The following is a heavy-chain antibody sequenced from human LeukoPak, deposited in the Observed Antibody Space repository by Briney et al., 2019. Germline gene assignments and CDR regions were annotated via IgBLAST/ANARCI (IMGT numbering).Heavy chain of an antibody. CDR3: ARDGVGSTRTFDY. J-gene: IGHJ4*02. Sequence: ASVKVSCKPSGYTFTGYYIHWVRKAPGQGLEWMGWINPNSGGTNYAQKFQGRVTMTRDTSISTAYMELSRLRSDDTAVYYCARDGVGSTRTFDYWGQGTLVTVSS. V-gene: IGHV1-2*02. CDR1: GYTFTGYY. CDR2: INPNSGGT. D-gene: IGHD3-3*01.